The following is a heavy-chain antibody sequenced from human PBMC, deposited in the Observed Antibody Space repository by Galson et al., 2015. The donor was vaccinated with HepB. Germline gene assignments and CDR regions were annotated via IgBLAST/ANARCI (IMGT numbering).Heavy chain of an antibody. V-gene: IGHV3-7*01. J-gene: IGHJ6*03. D-gene: IGHD2-2*01. Sequence: SLRLSCAASGFSFSTYWMSWVRQAPGKGLEWVANIKQDGSEKYYADSVKGRFTISRDNAKNSLYLQMNSLRAEDTAVYYCARARSSVVVPAATDYYYYYYMDVWGKGTTVTVSS. CDR3: ARARSSVVVPAATDYYYYYYMDV. CDR2: IKQDGSEK. CDR1: GFSFSTYW.